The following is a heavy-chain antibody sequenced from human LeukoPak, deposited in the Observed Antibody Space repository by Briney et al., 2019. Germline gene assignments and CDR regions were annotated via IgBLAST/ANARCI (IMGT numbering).Heavy chain of an antibody. J-gene: IGHJ5*01. CDR3: AKDDAGIPDS. V-gene: IGHV3-30*18. CDR1: GYTFINHG. D-gene: IGHD2-21*01. Sequence: GGSLRLSCEASGYTFINHGVHWVRQAPGKGLEWVAVISYDGTDTFYADSVKGRFTISRDDSKNTLALQMNSLRLEDTAIYYCAKDDAGIPDSWGQGTLVLVSS. CDR2: ISYDGTDT.